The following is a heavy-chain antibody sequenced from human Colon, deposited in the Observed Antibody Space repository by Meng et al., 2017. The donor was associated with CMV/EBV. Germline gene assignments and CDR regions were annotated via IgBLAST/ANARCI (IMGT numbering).Heavy chain of an antibody. D-gene: IGHD5-24*01. CDR3: AAQRRAGFDS. J-gene: IGHJ5*01. CDR1: GFTVSSHY. V-gene: IGHV3-53*01. CDR2: IYSGGST. Sequence: EGELVESGGGLLQPGGSLRLSCTASGFTVSSHYMSWVRQAPGKGLEWVSVIYSGGSTYYADSVKGRFTISGDNAENTLYLQMDSLRVDDTAVYYCAAQRRAGFDSWGQGTLVTVSS.